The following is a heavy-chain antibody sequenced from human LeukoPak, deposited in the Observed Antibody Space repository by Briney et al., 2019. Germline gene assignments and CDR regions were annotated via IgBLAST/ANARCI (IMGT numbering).Heavy chain of an antibody. J-gene: IGHJ6*03. D-gene: IGHD6-6*01. CDR3: ARFAQLDYYYYYMDV. CDR2: IIPIFGTA. CDR1: GGTFSSYA. V-gene: IGHV1-69*05. Sequence: ASVKVSCKASGGTFSSYAISWVRQAPGQGLEWMGGIIPIFGTANYAQKLQGRVTMTTDTSTSTAYMELRSLRSDDTAVYYCARFAQLDYYYYYMDVWGKGTTVTVSS.